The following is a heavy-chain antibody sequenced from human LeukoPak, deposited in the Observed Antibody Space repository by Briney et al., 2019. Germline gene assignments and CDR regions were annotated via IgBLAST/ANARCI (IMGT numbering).Heavy chain of an antibody. J-gene: IGHJ4*02. CDR2: IIGTAGNT. Sequence: SGGSLRLSCGASGLTVSNYAMSWVRQAPGKGLEWVSTIIGTAGNTYYADSVKGRFTISRDNSKSTLYLQMDSLRAEDTAVYYCAKCGNSGCHLIDYWGQGTLVTVSS. V-gene: IGHV3-23*01. CDR1: GLTVSNYA. CDR3: AKCGNSGCHLIDY. D-gene: IGHD5-12*01.